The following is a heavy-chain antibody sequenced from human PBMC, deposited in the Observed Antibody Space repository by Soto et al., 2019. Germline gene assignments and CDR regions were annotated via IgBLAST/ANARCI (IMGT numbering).Heavy chain of an antibody. CDR2: IYYSGST. V-gene: IGHV4-59*01. J-gene: IGHJ4*02. Sequence: TSETLSLTCTVSGGSISSYYWSWIRQPPGKGLEWIGYIYYSGSTNYNPSLKSRVTISVDTSMNQFSLKLGSVTAADTAVYYCASGGSCYSRYCYFDYWGQGTLVTVSS. D-gene: IGHD2-15*01. CDR1: GGSISSYY. CDR3: ASGGSCYSRYCYFDY.